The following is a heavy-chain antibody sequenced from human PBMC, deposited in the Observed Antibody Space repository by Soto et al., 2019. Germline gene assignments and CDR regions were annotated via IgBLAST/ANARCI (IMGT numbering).Heavy chain of an antibody. CDR1: GGSISSGGYY. D-gene: IGHD3-22*01. CDR3: ARHYYDSSGAFDY. Sequence: PSETLSLTCTVSGGSISSGGYYWSWIRQHPGKGLEWIGYIYYSGSTYYNPSLKSRVTISVDTSKNQFSLKLSSVTAADTAAYYCARHYYDSSGAFDYWGQGTLVTVSS. CDR2: IYYSGST. V-gene: IGHV4-31*03. J-gene: IGHJ4*02.